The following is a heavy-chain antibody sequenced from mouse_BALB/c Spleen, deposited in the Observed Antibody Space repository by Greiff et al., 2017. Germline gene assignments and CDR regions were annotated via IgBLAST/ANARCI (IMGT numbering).Heavy chain of an antibody. D-gene: IGHD1-1*01. J-gene: IGHJ3*01. CDR1: GFSLTSYG. Sequence: VMLVESGPGLVAPSQSLSITCTVSGFSLTSYGVHWVRQPPGKGLEWLGVIWAGGSTNYNSALMSRLSISKDNSKSQVFLKMNSLQTDDTAMYYCARDYYGSSAWFAYWGQGTLVTVSA. CDR3: ARDYYGSSAWFAY. CDR2: IWAGGST. V-gene: IGHV2-9*02.